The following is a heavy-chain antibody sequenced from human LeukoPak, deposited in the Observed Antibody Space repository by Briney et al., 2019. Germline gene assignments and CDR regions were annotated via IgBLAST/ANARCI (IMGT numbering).Heavy chain of an antibody. D-gene: IGHD3-10*02. V-gene: IGHV3-48*03. CDR1: GFTFSSYE. Sequence: GGSLRLSCAASGFTFSSYEMNWVRPAPGKGLEWVSYINSSGSTIYYADSVKGRFTISRDNAKNSLYLQMNSRRAEDTAVYYCAELGITMIGGVWGKGTTVTISS. J-gene: IGHJ6*04. CDR3: AELGITMIGGV. CDR2: INSSGSTI.